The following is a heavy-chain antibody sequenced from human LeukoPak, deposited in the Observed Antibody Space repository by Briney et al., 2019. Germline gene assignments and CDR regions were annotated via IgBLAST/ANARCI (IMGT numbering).Heavy chain of an antibody. CDR1: GFIFSSYS. Sequence: GGSLRLSCAASGFIFSSYSMNWVRQAPGRGLEWVALIYSGGMKKYADSVRGRFTISRDNSKNTLYLQMTNVRVEDTAVYYCARDPPGIAASGSGGWGQGTLVTVSS. CDR3: ARDPPGIAASGSGG. V-gene: IGHV3-53*01. J-gene: IGHJ4*02. D-gene: IGHD6-25*01. CDR2: IYSGGMK.